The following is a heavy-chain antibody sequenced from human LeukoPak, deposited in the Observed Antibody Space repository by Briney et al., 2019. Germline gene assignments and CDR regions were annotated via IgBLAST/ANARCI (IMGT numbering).Heavy chain of an antibody. D-gene: IGHD4-23*01. CDR1: GYTLITYY. V-gene: IGHV1-46*01. J-gene: IGHJ4*02. CDR3: ARARYGGNQSDY. CDR2: IIPSDGRT. Sequence: ASVKVSCKASGYTLITYYMHWVLQAPGQGLEWMGIIIPSDGRTTYSQKFQGRVTMTRDTSTSTVYMELSSLRSEDTAVYYCARARYGGNQSDYWGQGTLVAVSS.